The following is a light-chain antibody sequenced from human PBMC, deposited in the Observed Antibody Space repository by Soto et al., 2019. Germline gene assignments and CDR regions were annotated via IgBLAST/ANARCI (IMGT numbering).Light chain of an antibody. J-gene: IGKJ1*01. Sequence: DIQMTQSPSTLSGSVGDRFTTTCRSSQTISSWLAWYQQKPVKAPKLLIYKASTLKSGVPSRFSGSGSGTEFTLTISSLQPDDFATSYCQHYTSYSAALGQRTKVDIK. V-gene: IGKV1-5*03. CDR3: QHYTSYSAA. CDR2: KAS. CDR1: QTISSW.